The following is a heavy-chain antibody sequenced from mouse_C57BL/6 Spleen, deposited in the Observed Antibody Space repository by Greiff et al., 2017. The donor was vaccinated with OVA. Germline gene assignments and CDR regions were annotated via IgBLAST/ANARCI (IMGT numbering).Heavy chain of an antibody. V-gene: IGHV1-64*01. CDR2: IHPNSGST. Sequence: QVQLQQPGAELVKPGASVKLSCKASGYTFTSHWMHWVKQRPGQGLEWIGMIHPNSGSTNYNEKFKSKATLTVDKSSSTAYMQLSSLTSEDSAVYYCARRGTTVVATDYFDYWGQGTTLTVSS. D-gene: IGHD1-1*01. CDR1: GYTFTSHW. J-gene: IGHJ2*01. CDR3: ARRGTTVVATDYFDY.